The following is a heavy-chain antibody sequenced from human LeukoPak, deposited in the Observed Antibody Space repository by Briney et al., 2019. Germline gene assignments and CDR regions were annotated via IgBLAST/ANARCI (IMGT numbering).Heavy chain of an antibody. V-gene: IGHV1-69*04. Sequence: ASVKVSCKASGGTFSSYAISWVRQAPGQGLEWMGRIIPILGIANYAQKFQGRVTITADKSTSTAYMELSSLRSEDTAVYYCARDVYDRIAAARAFDIWGQGTMVTVSS. CDR3: ARDVYDRIAAARAFDI. CDR1: GGTFSSYA. D-gene: IGHD6-13*01. CDR2: IIPILGIA. J-gene: IGHJ3*02.